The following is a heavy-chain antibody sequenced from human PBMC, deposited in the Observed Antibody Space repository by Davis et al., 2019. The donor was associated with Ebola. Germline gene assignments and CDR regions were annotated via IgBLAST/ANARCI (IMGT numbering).Heavy chain of an antibody. V-gene: IGHV3-7*01. D-gene: IGHD2-2*01. Sequence: GESLKISCAASGFTFSSYSMNWVRQAPGKGLEWVANIKQDGSEKYYVDSVKGRFTISRDNAKNSLYLQMNSLRAEDTAVYYCARGGIVVVPAAMNPYYYYGMDVWGQGTTVTVSS. CDR1: GFTFSSYS. J-gene: IGHJ6*02. CDR2: IKQDGSEK. CDR3: ARGGIVVVPAAMNPYYYYGMDV.